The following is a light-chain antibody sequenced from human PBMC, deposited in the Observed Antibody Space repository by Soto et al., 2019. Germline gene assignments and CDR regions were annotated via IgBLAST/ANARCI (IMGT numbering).Light chain of an antibody. CDR3: QQYNSYSWT. CDR2: DAS. CDR1: QSISSW. J-gene: IGKJ1*01. Sequence: DIQMTQSPSTLSASVGDRVTITCRASQSISSWLDWYQQKPGKAPKLLIYDASSLERGVPSRVSCSESGTEFILTISSMPPDNFATYYCQQYNSYSWTVGQVTKVEI. V-gene: IGKV1-5*01.